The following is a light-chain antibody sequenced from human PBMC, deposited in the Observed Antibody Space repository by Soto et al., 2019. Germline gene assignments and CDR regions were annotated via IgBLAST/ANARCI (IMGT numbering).Light chain of an antibody. CDR1: QGISSY. CDR3: QQYYSYPRLT. Sequence: AIRMTQSPSSFSASTGDRVTITCRASQGISSYLAWYQQKPGKAPKLLIYAASTLQRGVPSRFSGSGSGTASTLTISCLQSEDFATYYCQQYYSYPRLTFGGGTKVEIK. V-gene: IGKV1-8*01. J-gene: IGKJ4*01. CDR2: AAS.